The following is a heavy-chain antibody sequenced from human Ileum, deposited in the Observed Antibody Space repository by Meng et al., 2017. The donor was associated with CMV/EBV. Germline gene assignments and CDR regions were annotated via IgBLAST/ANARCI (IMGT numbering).Heavy chain of an antibody. J-gene: IGHJ4*02. Sequence: GGSLRLSCAASGFTFSSHWMHWVRQAPGKGLVWVSRLNYDGSSTNYADSVKGRFTISRDNAKNTLFLQMNSLRAEDTAVYYCGRDRGGGGCYSGDYWGQGTLVTVSS. CDR2: LNYDGSST. D-gene: IGHD3-22*01. CDR3: GRDRGGGGCYSGDY. CDR1: GFTFSSHW. V-gene: IGHV3-74*01.